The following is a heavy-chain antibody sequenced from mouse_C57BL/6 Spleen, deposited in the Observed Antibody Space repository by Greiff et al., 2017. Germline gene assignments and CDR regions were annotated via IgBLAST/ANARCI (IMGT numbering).Heavy chain of an antibody. Sequence: DVKLVESGPGLVKPSQSLSLTCSVTGYSITSGYYWNWIRQFPGNKLEWMGYISYDGSNNYNPSLKNRISITRDTSKNQFFLKLNSVTTEDTATYYCARAGIYYGNLGYWGQGTTLTVSS. CDR2: ISYDGSN. CDR3: ARAGIYYGNLGY. D-gene: IGHD2-1*01. V-gene: IGHV3-6*01. J-gene: IGHJ2*01. CDR1: GYSITSGYY.